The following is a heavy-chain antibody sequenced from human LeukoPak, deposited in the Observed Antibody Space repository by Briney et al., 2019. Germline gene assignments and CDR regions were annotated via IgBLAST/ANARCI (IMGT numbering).Heavy chain of an antibody. J-gene: IGHJ3*02. Sequence: PSETLSLTCAVYGGSFSGYYWSWIRQPPGKGLEWIGEINHSGSTNYNPSLKSRVTISVDTSKNQFSLKLSSVTAADTAVYYCASGPYSSSFELDAFDIWGQGTMVTVSS. V-gene: IGHV4-34*01. CDR2: INHSGST. CDR3: ASGPYSSSFELDAFDI. D-gene: IGHD6-6*01. CDR1: GGSFSGYY.